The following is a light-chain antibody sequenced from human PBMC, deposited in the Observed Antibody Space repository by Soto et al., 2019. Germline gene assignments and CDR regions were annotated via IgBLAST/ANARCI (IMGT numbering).Light chain of an antibody. V-gene: IGKV4-1*01. Sequence: SVLTHAPEYLSGSLGARAIINCKSSQSVLYSSNNKNYLAWYQQKPGQPPKLLIYWASTRESGVPDRFSGSGSGTDFTLTISSLQAEDVAVYYCQQYYSTPLTFGGGTKVDIK. CDR1: QSVLYSSNNKNY. CDR2: WAS. CDR3: QQYYSTPLT. J-gene: IGKJ4*01.